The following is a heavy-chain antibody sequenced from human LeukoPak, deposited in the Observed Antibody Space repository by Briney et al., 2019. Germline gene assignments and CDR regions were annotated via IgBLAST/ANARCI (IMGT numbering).Heavy chain of an antibody. CDR2: IYDSGST. V-gene: IGHV4-61*08. CDR1: GGSISSGGYY. CDR3: ARAAADLYFDY. Sequence: SETQPLTCTVSGGSISSGGYYWSWIRQPPGKGLEWIGYIYDSGSTNYNPSLKSRVTISVDTSKNQFSLKLSSVTAADTAVYYCARAAADLYFDYWGQGTLVTVSS. J-gene: IGHJ4*02. D-gene: IGHD6-13*01.